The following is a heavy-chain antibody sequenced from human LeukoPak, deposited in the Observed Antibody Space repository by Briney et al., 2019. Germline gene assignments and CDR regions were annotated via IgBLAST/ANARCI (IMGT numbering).Heavy chain of an antibody. D-gene: IGHD7-27*01. Sequence: GGSLRLSCAASGFTFSSYSMNWVRQAPGKGLEWVSSISSSSSYIYYADSVKGRFTISRDNAKNTLYLQMNSLRAEDTAVYYCARDGTGDHYFDYWGQGTLVTVSS. CDR3: ARDGTGDHYFDY. J-gene: IGHJ4*02. V-gene: IGHV3-21*04. CDR2: ISSSSSYI. CDR1: GFTFSSYS.